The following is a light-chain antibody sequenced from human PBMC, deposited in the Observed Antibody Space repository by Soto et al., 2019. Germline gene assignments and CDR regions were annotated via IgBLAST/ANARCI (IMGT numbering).Light chain of an antibody. CDR1: SSDVGGYNY. Sequence: QSALTQPASVSGSPGQSITISCTGTSSDVGGYNYVSWYQQHPGKAPKLMIYDVDNRPSGVSNRFSGSKSGNTASLTISGLQAEDEADYYCSSYTSSSTGVLGTGTKLTVL. V-gene: IGLV2-14*01. CDR2: DVD. CDR3: SSYTSSSTGV. J-gene: IGLJ1*01.